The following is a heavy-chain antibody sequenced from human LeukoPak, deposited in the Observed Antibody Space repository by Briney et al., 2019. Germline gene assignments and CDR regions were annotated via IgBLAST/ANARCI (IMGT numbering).Heavy chain of an antibody. Sequence: GGSLRLSCAASGSTFSNYDMSWVRQAPGKGLEWVSAISGSGHSTYYADSVKGRFTISRDNSKNTLYLQMNSLRAEDTALYYCATGEYYFDFWGQGTLVTVSS. CDR2: ISGSGHST. J-gene: IGHJ4*02. V-gene: IGHV3-23*01. CDR1: GSTFSNYD. D-gene: IGHD3-16*01. CDR3: ATGEYYFDF.